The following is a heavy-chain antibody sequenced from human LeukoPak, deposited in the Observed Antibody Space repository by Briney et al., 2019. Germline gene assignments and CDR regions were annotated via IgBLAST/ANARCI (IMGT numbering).Heavy chain of an antibody. CDR1: GFTVSSKY. V-gene: IGHV3-53*01. CDR2: IYSGGST. Sequence: GGSLRLSCAASGFTVSSKYMSWVRQAPGKGLEWVSVIYSGGSTYYADSVKGRFTISRDNSKNTLYLQMNSLRAEDTAVYYCARSSGWYPSYYFDYWGQGTLVTVSS. CDR3: ARSSGWYPSYYFDY. J-gene: IGHJ4*02. D-gene: IGHD6-19*01.